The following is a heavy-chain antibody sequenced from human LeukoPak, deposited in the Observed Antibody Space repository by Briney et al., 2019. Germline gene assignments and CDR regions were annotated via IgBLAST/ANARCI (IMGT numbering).Heavy chain of an antibody. D-gene: IGHD6-6*01. CDR3: ARGGAARLHFQN. CDR1: GGSISTYY. J-gene: IGHJ1*01. Sequence: PSETLSLTCTVSGGSISTYYWNWIRQPPGKGLEWIGYIYYSGSTNYNPSLQSRVTISVDTSKNQFSLNLNSVTAADTAVYYCARGGAARLHFQNWGQGTLVTVSS. V-gene: IGHV4-59*01. CDR2: IYYSGST.